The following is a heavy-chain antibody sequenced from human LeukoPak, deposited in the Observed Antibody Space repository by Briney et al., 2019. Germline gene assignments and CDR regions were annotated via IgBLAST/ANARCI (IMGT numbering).Heavy chain of an antibody. V-gene: IGHV4-59*01. CDR2: IYYSGST. CDR1: GGILSRYY. D-gene: IGHD4-17*01. CDR3: VLGDYGGSDYFDY. Sequence: AETLSLTCTVCGGILSRYYWNWLRQPPGKGLEWIGYIYYSGSTNYNPSLMSRVTILVDTSKNQFSLKLSSVTAADTAVYYCVLGDYGGSDYFDYWGQGKLVTVSP. J-gene: IGHJ4*02.